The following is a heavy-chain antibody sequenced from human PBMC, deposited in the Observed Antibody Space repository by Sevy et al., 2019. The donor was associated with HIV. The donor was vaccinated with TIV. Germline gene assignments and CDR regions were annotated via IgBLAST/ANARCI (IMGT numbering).Heavy chain of an antibody. CDR2: ISYDGSNK. Sequence: GGSLRLSCAASGFTFSSYAMHWVRQAPGKGLEWVAVISYDGSNKYYADSVKGRFTISRDNSMNMLYLQVKSLRTEDTAVYYCARDQHDYAGNLRTGWFDPWGQGTLVTVSS. CDR3: ARDQHDYAGNLRTGWFDP. CDR1: GFTFSSYA. D-gene: IGHD4-17*01. J-gene: IGHJ5*02. V-gene: IGHV3-30-3*01.